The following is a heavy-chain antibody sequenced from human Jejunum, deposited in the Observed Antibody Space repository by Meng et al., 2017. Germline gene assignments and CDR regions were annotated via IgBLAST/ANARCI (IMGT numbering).Heavy chain of an antibody. Sequence: VQLRRGAVVLLNPSERLTLTSAVYVGSSSCFYWSWIGQPPGRGLEWIEEIHPSGSTDYNPSLKSRLTISLDTSKNQFSLSLNSATAADTGIYYCTRGTDRAKSGDYWGQGTLVTVSS. D-gene: IGHD1-14*01. J-gene: IGHJ4*02. CDR3: TRGTDRAKSGDY. V-gene: IGHV4-34*01. CDR1: VGSSSCFY. CDR2: IHPSGST.